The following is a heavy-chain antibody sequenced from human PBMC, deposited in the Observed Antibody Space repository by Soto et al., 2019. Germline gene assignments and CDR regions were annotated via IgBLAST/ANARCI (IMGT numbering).Heavy chain of an antibody. CDR2: IFYSGTT. Sequence: SETLSLTCTVSGGSVSSGDHYWSWIRQPPGKGLECIGYIFYSGTTYYNPSLKSRVTISVDTSKNQFSLKLSSVTAADTAVYYCARGDYGDYGYYYYGMDVWGQGTTVTAP. D-gene: IGHD4-17*01. CDR1: GGSVSSGDHY. J-gene: IGHJ6*02. CDR3: ARGDYGDYGYYYYGMDV. V-gene: IGHV4-30-4*01.